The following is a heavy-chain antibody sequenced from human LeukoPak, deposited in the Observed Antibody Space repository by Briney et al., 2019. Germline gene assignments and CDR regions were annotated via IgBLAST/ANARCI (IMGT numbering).Heavy chain of an antibody. V-gene: IGHV4-59*08. D-gene: IGHD3-22*01. CDR1: GGSISSYY. CDR2: IYYSGSN. CDR3: ARFDSSGSDAFDI. Sequence: SETLSLNCTVSGGSISSYYWSWIRQPPGKGLEWIGYIYYSGSNNSNPSLKSRVTISVDTSKNQFSLKLSSVTAADTAVYYCARFDSSGSDAFDIWGQGTMVTVSS. J-gene: IGHJ3*02.